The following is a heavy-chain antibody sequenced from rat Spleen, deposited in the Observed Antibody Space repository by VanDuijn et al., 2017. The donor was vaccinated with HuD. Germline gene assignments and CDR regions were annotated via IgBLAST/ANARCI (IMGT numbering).Heavy chain of an antibody. CDR3: TRDLYYFDY. V-gene: IGHV2-63*01. Sequence: QVQLMESGPGLVQPSETLSLTCTVSGFSLTNYSVHWVRRPPGKGLEWMGIMWYDGDTAFNSVLKSRLTITRDTSKNQVFLKMSNLQTADTGTYYCTRDLYYFDYWGQGVMVTVSS. J-gene: IGHJ2*01. CDR2: MWYDGDT. CDR1: GFSLTNYS.